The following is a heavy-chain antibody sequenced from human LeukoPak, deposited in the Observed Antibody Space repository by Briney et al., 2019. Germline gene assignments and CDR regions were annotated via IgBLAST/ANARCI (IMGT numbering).Heavy chain of an antibody. CDR1: GGSISTYY. Sequence: SETLSLTCTVSGGSISTYYWSWMRQPPGKGLEWIGYIYYSGSTNYNPSLKSRVTISVDTPKNQFSLKLNSVTAADTGMYYCARGGVIGLPALWGQGTLVTVSS. J-gene: IGHJ4*02. V-gene: IGHV4-59*01. D-gene: IGHD3-3*01. CDR3: ARGGVIGLPAL. CDR2: IYYSGST.